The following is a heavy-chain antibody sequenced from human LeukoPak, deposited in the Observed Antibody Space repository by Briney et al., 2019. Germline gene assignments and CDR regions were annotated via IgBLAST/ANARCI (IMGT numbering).Heavy chain of an antibody. J-gene: IGHJ4*02. CDR1: GFTLSSSW. D-gene: IGHD6-19*01. V-gene: IGHV3-66*01. CDR2: IYSGGST. CDR3: ARDSSIAVAGTFDY. Sequence: GGSLRLSCAASGFTLSSSWMHWVRQAPGKGLEWVSVIYSGGSTYYADSVKGRFTISRDNSKNTLYLQMNSLRAEDTAVYYCARDSSIAVAGTFDYWGQGTLVTVSS.